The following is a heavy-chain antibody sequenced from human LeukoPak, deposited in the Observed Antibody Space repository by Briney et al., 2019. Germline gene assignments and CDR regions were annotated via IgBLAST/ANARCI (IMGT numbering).Heavy chain of an antibody. Sequence: GASVKVSCKASGGPFTNYAFNWVRQAPGQGPEWMGGIIPIFRTTKYAQKFQGRVTTTADESTTTAYMELRSLRFEDTAVYYCASPKMETGTTVYFLCWGQGTLVTVYS. J-gene: IGHJ1*01. CDR2: IIPIFRTT. D-gene: IGHD1-1*01. CDR3: ASPKMETGTTVYFLC. CDR1: GGPFTNYA. V-gene: IGHV1-69*13.